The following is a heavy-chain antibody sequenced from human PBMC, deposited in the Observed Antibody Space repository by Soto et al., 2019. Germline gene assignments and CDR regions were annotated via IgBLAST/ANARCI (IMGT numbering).Heavy chain of an antibody. CDR3: ARDGAMSQSRYYYYYGMDV. CDR1: GFTVSSNY. CDR2: IYSGGST. V-gene: IGHV3-53*02. D-gene: IGHD1-26*01. Sequence: EVQLVETGGGLIQPGGSLRLSCAASGFTVSSNYMSWVRQAPGKGLEWVSVIYSGGSTYYADSVKGRFTISRDNSKNTLYLQMNSPRAEDTAVYYCARDGAMSQSRYYYYYGMDVWGQGTTVTVSS. J-gene: IGHJ6*02.